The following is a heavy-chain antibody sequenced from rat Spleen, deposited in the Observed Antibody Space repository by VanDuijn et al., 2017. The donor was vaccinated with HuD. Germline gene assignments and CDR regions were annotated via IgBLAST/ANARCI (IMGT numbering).Heavy chain of an antibody. CDR2: ISYSGST. CDR3: ATPDVGSSYIYYFDY. V-gene: IGHV3-1*01. J-gene: IGHJ2*01. Sequence: EVQLQESGPGLVKPSQSLSLTCSVTGYSITSNYWGWIRKFPGNKMEWMGYISYSGSTSYNPSLKSRISITRDTSKNQFFLQVNSVSSEDTATYYCATPDVGSSYIYYFDYWGQGVMVTVSS. CDR1: GYSITSNY. D-gene: IGHD1-2*01.